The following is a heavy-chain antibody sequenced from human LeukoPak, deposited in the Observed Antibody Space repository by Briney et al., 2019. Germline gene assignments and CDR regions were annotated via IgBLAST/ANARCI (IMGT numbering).Heavy chain of an antibody. Sequence: PGGSLRLSCAASGFTFSSYAMSWVRQAPGKGLEWVSAISGSGGSTYYADSVKGRFTISRDNSKNTLYLQMNSLRAEGTAVYYCAKDSDYDYVWGSYRSIPLDYWGQGTLVTVSS. CDR3: AKDSDYDYVWGSYRSIPLDY. J-gene: IGHJ4*02. CDR1: GFTFSSYA. V-gene: IGHV3-23*01. D-gene: IGHD3-16*02. CDR2: ISGSGGST.